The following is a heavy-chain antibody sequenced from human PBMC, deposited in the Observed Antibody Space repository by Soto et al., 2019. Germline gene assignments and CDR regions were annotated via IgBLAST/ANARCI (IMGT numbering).Heavy chain of an antibody. CDR2: ISYDGSRK. J-gene: IGHJ6*02. D-gene: IGHD1-26*01. V-gene: IGHV3-30-3*01. CDR3: ARGDREDIEEVVGVRPGEYSMDV. CDR1: EFTFRIFA. Sequence: QVHLVESGGGVVQHGSSLRLSCAASEFTFRIFAMHWLRQSPGKGLEWVAVISYDGSRKADSVKGRFTVSRDNSWITLYLQMNSLRAEDTAIYYCARGDREDIEEVVGVRPGEYSMDVWGQGTTVTVSS.